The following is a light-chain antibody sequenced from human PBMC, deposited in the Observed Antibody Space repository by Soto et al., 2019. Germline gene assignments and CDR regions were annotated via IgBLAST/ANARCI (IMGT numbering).Light chain of an antibody. CDR3: QQAASFPIT. Sequence: DIQMTQSPSSVSASVGDRVTIPCRASQGVSTWLAWYQQKPGKAPNLLIYTASSLQSGVPSRFSGSGSGTDFTLTINGLQPEDFATYYCQQAASFPITFGQGTRLEI. J-gene: IGKJ5*01. V-gene: IGKV1-12*01. CDR2: TAS. CDR1: QGVSTW.